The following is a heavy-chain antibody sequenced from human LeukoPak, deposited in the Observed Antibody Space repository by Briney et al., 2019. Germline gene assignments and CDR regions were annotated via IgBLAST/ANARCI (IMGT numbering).Heavy chain of an antibody. D-gene: IGHD3-10*01. CDR1: GGSISSGGYY. J-gene: IGHJ6*02. CDR2: IYYSGST. CDR3: ARDAGRGNYGMDV. Sequence: SETLSLTCTVSGGSISSGGYYWSWIRQHPGKGLEWIGYIYYSGSTYYNPSLKSRVTISVDTSKNQFSLKLSSVTAADTAVYYCARDAGRGNYGMDVWGQGTTVTVSS. V-gene: IGHV4-31*03.